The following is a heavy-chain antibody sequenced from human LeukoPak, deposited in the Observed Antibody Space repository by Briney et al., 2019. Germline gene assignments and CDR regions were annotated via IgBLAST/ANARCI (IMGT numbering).Heavy chain of an antibody. CDR1: GFTFSSYW. V-gene: IGHV3-20*04. D-gene: IGHD4-11*01. J-gene: IGHJ3*02. Sequence: PGGSLRLSCAASGFTFSSYWMSWVRQAPGKGLEWVSGINWNGGSTGYADSVKGRFTISRDNAKNSLYLQMNSLRAEDTALYYCARDRGHYSAFDIWGQGTMVTVSS. CDR2: INWNGGST. CDR3: ARDRGHYSAFDI.